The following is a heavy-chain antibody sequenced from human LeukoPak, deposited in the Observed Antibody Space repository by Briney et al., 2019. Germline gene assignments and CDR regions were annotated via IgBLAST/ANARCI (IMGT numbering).Heavy chain of an antibody. CDR3: AELGITMIGGV. CDR2: ISSSGSTI. Sequence: GGSLRLFCAASGFTFSSYEMNWVRQAPGKGLEWVSYISSSGSTIYYAGSVKGRFTISRDNAKNSLYLQMNSLRAEDTAVYYCAELGITMIGGVWGKGTTVTISS. J-gene: IGHJ6*04. V-gene: IGHV3-48*03. D-gene: IGHD3-10*02. CDR1: GFTFSSYE.